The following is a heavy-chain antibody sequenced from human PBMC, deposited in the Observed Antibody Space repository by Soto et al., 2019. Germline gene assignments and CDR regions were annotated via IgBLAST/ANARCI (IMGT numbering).Heavy chain of an antibody. J-gene: IGHJ3*02. D-gene: IGHD6-6*01. V-gene: IGHV3-48*03. CDR3: ARDKRIAARDDAFDI. Sequence: GGSLRLSCAASGFTFSSYEMNWVRQAPGKGLEWVSYISSSGSTIYYADSVKGRFTISRDNAKNSLYLQMNSLRAEDTAVYYCARDKRIAARDDAFDIWGQGTMVTVSS. CDR1: GFTFSSYE. CDR2: ISSSGSTI.